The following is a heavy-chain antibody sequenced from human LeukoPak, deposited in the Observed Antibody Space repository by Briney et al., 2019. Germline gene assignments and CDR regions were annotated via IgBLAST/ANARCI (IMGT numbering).Heavy chain of an antibody. CDR3: ARTGGYYDFWSGYYSFDY. J-gene: IGHJ4*02. V-gene: IGHV3-7*01. D-gene: IGHD3-3*01. CDR1: GFTFSSYW. Sequence: PGGSLRLSCAASGFTFSSYWMSWVRQAPGKGLEWVANIKQDGSEKYYVDSVKGRFTISRDNAKNSLYLQMNSLRAEDTAVYYCARTGGYYDFWSGYYSFDYWGQGTLVTVSS. CDR2: IKQDGSEK.